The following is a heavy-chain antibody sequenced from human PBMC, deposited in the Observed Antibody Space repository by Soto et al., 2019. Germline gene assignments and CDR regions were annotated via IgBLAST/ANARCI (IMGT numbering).Heavy chain of an antibody. V-gene: IGHV3-30*18. CDR2: ISYDGSNQ. J-gene: IGHJ4*02. CDR3: AKDIVKYTYGACDY. Sequence: GGSLRLSCAASGFSFNTYGMYWVRQAPGKGLEWVAAISYDGSNQYHADSVKGRFTISRDNSKSTLYLQMNSLRVEDTAVYYCAKDIVKYTYGACDYWGQGALVTVSS. CDR1: GFSFNTYG. D-gene: IGHD5-18*01.